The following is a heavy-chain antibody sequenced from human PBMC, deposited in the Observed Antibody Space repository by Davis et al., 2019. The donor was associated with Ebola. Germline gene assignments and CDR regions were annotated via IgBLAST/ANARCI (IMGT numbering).Heavy chain of an antibody. Sequence: GESLKISCVVSGLTFSHYGMAWVRQAPGKGLEWISAITGSGQTTYYTDSVKGRFTISRDNSKNTLHLQMNSLRAEDTAVYYCARDRYCSSTSCYPRGGGYGMDVWGQGTTVTVSS. V-gene: IGHV3-23*01. CDR1: GLTFSHYG. CDR2: ITGSGQTT. D-gene: IGHD2-2*01. J-gene: IGHJ6*02. CDR3: ARDRYCSSTSCYPRGGGYGMDV.